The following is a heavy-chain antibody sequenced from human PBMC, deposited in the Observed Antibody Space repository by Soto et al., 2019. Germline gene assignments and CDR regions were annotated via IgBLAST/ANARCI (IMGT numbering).Heavy chain of an antibody. CDR3: ARERRIAAAGTGY. V-gene: IGHV3-7*01. CDR2: IKQDGSEK. J-gene: IGHJ4*02. D-gene: IGHD6-13*01. CDR1: GFTFSGYW. Sequence: GGSLRLSCAASGFTFSGYWMSWVRQAPGKGLEWVANIKQDGSEKYYVDSVKGRFTISRDNAKNSLYLQMNSLRAEDTAVYYCARERRIAAAGTGYWGQGTLVTVS.